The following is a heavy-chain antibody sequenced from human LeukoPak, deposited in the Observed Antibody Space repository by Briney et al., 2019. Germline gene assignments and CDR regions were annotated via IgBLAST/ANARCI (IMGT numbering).Heavy chain of an antibody. D-gene: IGHD2-15*01. CDR3: ARVGYCSGGSCYSPYFQH. Sequence: ASVKVSCKASGYTFTGYYMHWVRQAPGQGLEWMGWINPDNGGTNCAQKFQGRVTMTRDTSFSTAYMELSRLRSDDTAVYYCARVGYCSGGSCYSPYFQHWGQGTLVTVSS. J-gene: IGHJ1*01. CDR2: INPDNGGT. V-gene: IGHV1-2*02. CDR1: GYTFTGYY.